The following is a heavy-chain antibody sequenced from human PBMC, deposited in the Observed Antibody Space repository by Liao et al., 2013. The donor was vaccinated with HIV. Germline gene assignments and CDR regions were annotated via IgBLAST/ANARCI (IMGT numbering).Heavy chain of an antibody. CDR3: ARDKRYSYGSRFDYYYMDV. CDR1: GGSISGYY. CDR2: ISSSGNT. Sequence: QVQLQESGPGLIKPSETLSLTCTVSGGSISGYYWSWIRQPAGKGPEWIGRISSSGNTNNNPSLKSRLIMSVDTSKNQFSLNLTSVTAADTAVYFCARDKRYSYGSRFDYYYMDVWGKGTTVTVSS. D-gene: IGHD5-18*01. J-gene: IGHJ6*03. V-gene: IGHV4-4*07.